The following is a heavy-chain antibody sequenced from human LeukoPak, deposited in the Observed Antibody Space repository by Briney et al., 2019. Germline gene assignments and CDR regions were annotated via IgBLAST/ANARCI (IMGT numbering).Heavy chain of an antibody. CDR1: GGSISSYY. CDR2: IYYSGST. V-gene: IGHV4-59*01. CDR3: ARYYYDSSGYYYFDY. Sequence: SETLSLTCTVSGGSISSYYWSWIRQPPGRGLEWIGYIYYSGSTNYNPSLKSRVTISVDTSKNQFSLKLSSVTAADTAVYYCARYYYDSSGYYYFDYWGQGTLVTVSS. J-gene: IGHJ4*02. D-gene: IGHD3-22*01.